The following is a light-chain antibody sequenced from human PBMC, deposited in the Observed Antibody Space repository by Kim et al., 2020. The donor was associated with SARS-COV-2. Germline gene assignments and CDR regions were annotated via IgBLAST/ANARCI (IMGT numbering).Light chain of an antibody. J-gene: IGKJ4*01. CDR3: QQFGNSPPVS. V-gene: IGKV3-20*01. CDR2: GAS. CDR1: QSVSNNY. Sequence: EIVLTQSPGTLSLSPGERATLSCRASQSVSNNYLAWYQQKPAQAPRLLIYGASTRATGIPDRCSGSGSGTDFTLTISRLEPEDFAVYYCQQFGNSPPVSFGGGTKVDIK.